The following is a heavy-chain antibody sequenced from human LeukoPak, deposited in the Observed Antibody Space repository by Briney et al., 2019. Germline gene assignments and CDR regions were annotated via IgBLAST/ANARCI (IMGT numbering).Heavy chain of an antibody. CDR1: GFTFSTYS. J-gene: IGHJ4*03. V-gene: IGHV3-48*02. CDR2: ISSSSSSI. Sequence: PGGSLRLSCAASGFTFSTYSMNWVRPAPGKGLEWVSYISSSSSSIYYADPVKGRFTISRDNAKNSLYLQMNSLRDEDTAVYYCAREKVGYNDYWGQGTLVTVSS. CDR3: AREKVGYNDY.